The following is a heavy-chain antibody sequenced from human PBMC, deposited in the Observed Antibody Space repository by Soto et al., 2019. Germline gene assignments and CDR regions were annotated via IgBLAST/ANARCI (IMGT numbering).Heavy chain of an antibody. CDR3: ARDQGIPYCGGDCYSDWYFDL. V-gene: IGHV1-3*01. D-gene: IGHD2-21*01. CDR2: LNPGNGNT. CDR1: GYTFTNYA. Sequence: ASVKVTCKASGYTFTNYAIHWVRQAPGQRLEWMGWLNPGNGNTKYPQKFQGRVTITRDTSASTAYMFLSSLRSEDTAVYYCARDQGIPYCGGDCYSDWYFDLWGRGTLVTVSS. J-gene: IGHJ2*01.